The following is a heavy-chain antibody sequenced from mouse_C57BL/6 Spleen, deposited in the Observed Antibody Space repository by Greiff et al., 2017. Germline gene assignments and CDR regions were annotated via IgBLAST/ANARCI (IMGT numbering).Heavy chain of an antibody. D-gene: IGHD1-1*01. CDR2: LNPSNGGT. CDR1: GYTFTDYY. CDR3: ARPYGSSYDAMDY. J-gene: IGHJ4*01. Sequence: EVQLVESGPVLVKPGASVQMSCKASGYTFTDYYMNWVKQSHGKSLEWIGVLNPSNGGTSYNQKFKGKATLTVDKSSSTAYMELNSLTSEDSAVYYCARPYGSSYDAMDYWGQGTSDTVAS. V-gene: IGHV1-19*01.